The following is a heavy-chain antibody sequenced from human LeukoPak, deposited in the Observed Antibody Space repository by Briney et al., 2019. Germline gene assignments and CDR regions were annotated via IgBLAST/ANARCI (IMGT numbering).Heavy chain of an antibody. CDR1: GGSISSYY. D-gene: IGHD3-16*01. CDR3: ARVSPNRFGESQKYYYYYGMDV. Sequence: PSETLSLTCTVSGGSISSYYWSWIRQPPGKGLEWIGYICYSRSTNYNPSLKSRVTISVDTSKNQFSLKLSSVTAADTAVYYCARVSPNRFGESQKYYYYYGMDVWGKGTTVTVSS. V-gene: IGHV4-59*01. CDR2: ICYSRST. J-gene: IGHJ6*04.